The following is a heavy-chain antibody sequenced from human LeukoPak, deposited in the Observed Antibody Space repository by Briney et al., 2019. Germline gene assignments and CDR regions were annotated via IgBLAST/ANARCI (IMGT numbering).Heavy chain of an antibody. V-gene: IGHV4-39*01. CDR2: IHYTGST. CDR3: ARYWGPYDNSGAYFDY. J-gene: IGHJ4*02. CDR1: GDSISSSSYY. Sequence: SETLSLTCTVSGDSISSSSYYWVWLRQPPGKGLEWIATIHYTGSTYYNPSLKSRVTISVDTSRNQFSLKLSSVTAADTAMYYCARYWGPYDNSGAYFDYWGQGTLVTVSS. D-gene: IGHD3-22*01.